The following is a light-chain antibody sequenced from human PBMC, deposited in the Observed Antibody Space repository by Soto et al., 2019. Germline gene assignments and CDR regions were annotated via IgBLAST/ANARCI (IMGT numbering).Light chain of an antibody. V-gene: IGLV1-51*02. Sequence: HSVLTQPPSVSAAPGQKVTISCSGSSSNIGSNFVSWYQQLPGTAPKLLIYEDNKRPSGIADRVSGSKSGTSATLGITGLQTGDEADYYCGTWDSNLSAEVFGGGTKLTVL. J-gene: IGLJ2*01. CDR2: EDN. CDR3: GTWDSNLSAEV. CDR1: SSNIGSNF.